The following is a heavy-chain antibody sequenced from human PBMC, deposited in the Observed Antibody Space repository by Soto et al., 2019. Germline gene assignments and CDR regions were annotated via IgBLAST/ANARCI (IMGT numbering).Heavy chain of an antibody. CDR1: GFTFSSYG. CDR3: ARTTEYYYDSRSGAFDI. V-gene: IGHV3-30*03. CDR2: ISYDRSNK. J-gene: IGHJ3*02. D-gene: IGHD3-22*01. Sequence: GGSLRLSCAASGFTFSSYGMHWVRQAPGKGLEWVSVISYDRSNKYYADSVKGRFIISRDNAKNTLYLQMNSLRAEDTALYYCARTTEYYYDSRSGAFDIWGQGTMVTV.